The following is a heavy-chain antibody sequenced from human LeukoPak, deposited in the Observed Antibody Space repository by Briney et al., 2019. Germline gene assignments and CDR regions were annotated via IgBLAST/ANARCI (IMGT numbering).Heavy chain of an antibody. J-gene: IGHJ6*03. Sequence: GGSLRLSCAASGFTFSSYSMNWVRQAPGKGLEWVSSISSSSRYIYYADSVKGRFTISRDNAKNSLYLQMNSLRAEDTALYHCARLPPDYYGSTSPDYYYYMDVWGKGTTVTVSS. CDR2: ISSSSRYI. D-gene: IGHD3-10*01. CDR1: GFTFSSYS. CDR3: ARLPPDYYGSTSPDYYYYMDV. V-gene: IGHV3-21*04.